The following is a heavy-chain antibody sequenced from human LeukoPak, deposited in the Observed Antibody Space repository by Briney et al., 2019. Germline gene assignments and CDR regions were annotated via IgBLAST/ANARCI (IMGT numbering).Heavy chain of an antibody. CDR3: ARDRVGATLDWYFDL. CDR2: ISSSGSTI. V-gene: IGHV3-11*04. CDR1: GFTFSDYY. J-gene: IGHJ2*01. D-gene: IGHD1-26*01. Sequence: GGSLRLSCAASGFTFSDYYMSWIRQAPGKGLEWVSYISSSGSTIYYADSVKGRFTISRDNAKNSLYLQMNSLRAEDTAVYYCARDRVGATLDWYFDLWGRGTLVTVSS.